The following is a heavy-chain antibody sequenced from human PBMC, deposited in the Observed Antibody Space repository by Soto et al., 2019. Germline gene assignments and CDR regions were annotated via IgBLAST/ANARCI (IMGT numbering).Heavy chain of an antibody. CDR2: IWYDGSNK. D-gene: IGHD2-15*01. J-gene: IGHJ4*02. CDR3: ASGHSGGSCCPDY. CDR1: GFAFSSYG. V-gene: IGHV3-33*08. Sequence: VQLVESGGGLVKPGGSLRLSCAASGFAFSSYGMHWVRQAPGKGLEWVAVIWYDGSNKYYADSVKGRFTISRDNSKNTLYLQMNSLRAEDTAVYYCASGHSGGSCCPDYWGQGTLVTVSS.